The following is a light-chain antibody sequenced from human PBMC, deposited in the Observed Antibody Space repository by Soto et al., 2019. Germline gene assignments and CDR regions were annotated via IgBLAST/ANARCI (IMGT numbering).Light chain of an antibody. CDR1: QHIITN. V-gene: IGKV3-15*01. J-gene: IGKJ5*01. Sequence: MTLYLGNLSVSQRERATLSCRASQHIITNLAWYHQRPGQAPRLLIFSASTRASGIPARFSGSGSGTEFTLSISGLQSADFAVYYCQQYNSLPPITFGQGAR. CDR2: SAS. CDR3: QQYNSLPPIT.